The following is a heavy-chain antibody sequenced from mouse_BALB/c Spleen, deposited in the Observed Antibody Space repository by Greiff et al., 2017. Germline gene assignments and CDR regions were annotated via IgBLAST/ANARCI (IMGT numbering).Heavy chain of an antibody. CDR1: GFSLTSYG. CDR3: ARGGAYDGYYSFAY. J-gene: IGHJ3*01. V-gene: IGHV2-9*02. CDR2: IWAGGST. Sequence: QVQLQQSGPGLVAPSQSLSITCTVSGFSLTSYGVHWVRQPPGKGLEWLGVIWAGGSTNYNSALMSRLSISKDNSKSQVFLKMNSLQTDDTAMYYCARGGAYDGYYSFAYWGQGTLVTVSA. D-gene: IGHD2-3*01.